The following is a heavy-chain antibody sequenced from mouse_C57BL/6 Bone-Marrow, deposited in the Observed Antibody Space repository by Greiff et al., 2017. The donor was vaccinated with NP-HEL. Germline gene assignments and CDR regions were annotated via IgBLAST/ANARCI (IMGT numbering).Heavy chain of an antibody. V-gene: IGHV1-64*01. Sequence: QVQLQQPGAELVKPGASVKLSCKASGYTFTSYWMHWVKQRPGQGLEWIGMIHPNSGSTNYNEKFKSKATLTVDKSSSTAYMQLSSLTSEDSAVYYCARRDYGSSGGYFEVWGTGTTVTVSS. CDR3: ARRDYGSSGGYFEV. J-gene: IGHJ1*03. CDR1: GYTFTSYW. D-gene: IGHD1-1*01. CDR2: IHPNSGST.